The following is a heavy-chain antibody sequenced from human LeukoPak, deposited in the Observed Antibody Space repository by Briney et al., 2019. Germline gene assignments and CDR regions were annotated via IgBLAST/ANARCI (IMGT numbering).Heavy chain of an antibody. CDR3: ARHGRTKDGAYFDY. CDR1: GGSISSSSYY. V-gene: IGHV4-39*01. J-gene: IGHJ4*02. D-gene: IGHD1-26*01. Sequence: SETLSLTSTVSGGSISSSSYYWGWIRQPPGKGLEWIGSIYYSGSTYYNPSLKSRVTISVDTSKNQFSLKLSSVTAADTAVYYCARHGRTKDGAYFDYWGQGTLVTVSS. CDR2: IYYSGST.